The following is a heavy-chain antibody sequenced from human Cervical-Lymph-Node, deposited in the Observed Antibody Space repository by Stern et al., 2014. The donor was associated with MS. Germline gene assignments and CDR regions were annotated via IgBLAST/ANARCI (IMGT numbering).Heavy chain of an antibody. CDR1: GGSISNTNW. CDR2: IYYRGST. V-gene: IGHV4-4*02. J-gene: IGHJ4*02. Sequence: QVQLQESGPGLVKPSGTLSLTCAVSGGSISNTNWWSWVRQPPGKGLEWIGEIYYRGSTNYNPSLKSRVTISLDRYKNQFFLKLSSVTAADTAVYYCARLRGWGQGTLVTVSS. CDR3: ARLRG.